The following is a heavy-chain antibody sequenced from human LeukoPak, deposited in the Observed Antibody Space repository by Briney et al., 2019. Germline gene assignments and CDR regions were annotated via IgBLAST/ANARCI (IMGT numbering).Heavy chain of an antibody. CDR2: ISSSGSTI. CDR1: GFTFSDYY. V-gene: IGHV3-11*01. J-gene: IGHJ6*02. Sequence: GGSLRLSCAASGFTFSDYYMSWIRQAPGKGLEWVSYISSSGSTIYYADSVKGRFTISRDNAKNSLYLQMNSLRAEDTAVYYCARLGRDGYNAVYYYGMDVWGQGTTVTVSS. CDR3: ARLGRDGYNAVYYYGMDV. D-gene: IGHD5-24*01.